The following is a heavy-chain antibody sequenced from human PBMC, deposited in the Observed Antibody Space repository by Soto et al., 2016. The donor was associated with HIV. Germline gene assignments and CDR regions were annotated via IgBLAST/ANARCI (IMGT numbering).Heavy chain of an antibody. D-gene: IGHD4-17*01. Sequence: EVQLVESGEAWSSLGSLRLSCAVSGFTFSSYSMNWARQAPGKGLEWVSSISSSSTYIYYADSVKGRFTISRDNTKNSLYLQMNSLRAEDTAVYYCARAGSRRGTTTYFDYWGQGTLVTVSS. CDR1: GFTFSSYS. V-gene: IGHV3-21*01. J-gene: IGHJ4*02. CDR2: ISSSSTYI. CDR3: ARAGSRRGTTTYFDY.